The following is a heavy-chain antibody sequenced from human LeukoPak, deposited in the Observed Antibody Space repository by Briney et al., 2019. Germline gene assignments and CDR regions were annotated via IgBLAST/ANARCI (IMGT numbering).Heavy chain of an antibody. Sequence: ASVKVSCRVSGYTLTELSMHWVRQAPGKGLEWMGGFDPEDGETIYAQKFQGRVTMTEDTSTDTAYMELSSLRSEDTAVYYCATPLYYYDKAFDYWGQGTLVTVSS. CDR3: ATPLYYYDKAFDY. CDR2: FDPEDGET. CDR1: GYTLTELS. V-gene: IGHV1-24*01. D-gene: IGHD3-22*01. J-gene: IGHJ4*02.